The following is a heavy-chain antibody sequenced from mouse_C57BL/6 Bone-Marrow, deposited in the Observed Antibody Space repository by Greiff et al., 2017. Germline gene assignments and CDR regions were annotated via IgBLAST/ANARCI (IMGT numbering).Heavy chain of an antibody. Sequence: VQLQQPGAELVKPGASVKLSCKASGYTFTSYWMHWVKQRPGQGLEWIGMIHPNSGSTNYNEKFKSKATLTVDKSSSTAYMQLSSLTSEDSAVYYCARETTVVGNFDYWGQGTTLTVSS. CDR1: GYTFTSYW. CDR2: IHPNSGST. CDR3: ARETTVVGNFDY. D-gene: IGHD1-1*01. V-gene: IGHV1-64*01. J-gene: IGHJ2*01.